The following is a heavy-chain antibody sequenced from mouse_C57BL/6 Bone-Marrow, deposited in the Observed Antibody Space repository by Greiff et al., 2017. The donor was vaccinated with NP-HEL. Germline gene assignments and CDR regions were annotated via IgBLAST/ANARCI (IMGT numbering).Heavy chain of an antibody. Sequence: DVKLQESGGGLVKPGGSLKLSCAASGFTFSDYGMHWVRQAPEKGLEWVAYISSGSSTIYYADTVKGRFTISRDNAKNTLFLQMTSLRSEDTAMYYCARAPTPAWFAYWGQGTLVTVSA. CDR1: GFTFSDYG. CDR2: ISSGSSTI. V-gene: IGHV5-17*01. CDR3: ARAPTPAWFAY. J-gene: IGHJ3*01.